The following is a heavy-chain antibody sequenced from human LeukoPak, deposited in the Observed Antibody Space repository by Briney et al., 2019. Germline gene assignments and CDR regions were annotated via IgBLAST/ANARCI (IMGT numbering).Heavy chain of an antibody. CDR1: GFTFGDNA. Sequence: GSLRLSRTASGFTFGDNAMTWVRQAPGRGLEWVGFIRSKTYGETTEYAASVKGRFTISRDDSKSIAYLQMNSLKSEDTAVYYCTRGIAKTGMNCWGQGTLVTVSA. J-gene: IGHJ4*02. CDR2: IRSKTYGETT. CDR3: TRGIAKTGMNC. D-gene: IGHD6-19*01. V-gene: IGHV3-49*04.